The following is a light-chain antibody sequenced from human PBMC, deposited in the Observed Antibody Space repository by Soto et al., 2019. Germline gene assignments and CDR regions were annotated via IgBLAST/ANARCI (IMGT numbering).Light chain of an antibody. CDR1: QSLLHSNGYNY. CDR3: MQALQTPQN. CDR2: LGS. V-gene: IGKV2-28*01. Sequence: DIVMTQSPLSLPVTPGEPASISCRSSQSLLHSNGYNYLDWYLQKPGQSPQLLIYLGSNRASGVPDRCSGSGSGTDFTLKISRVEADDVGFYYCMQALQTPQNFGPGTKVDIK. J-gene: IGKJ3*01.